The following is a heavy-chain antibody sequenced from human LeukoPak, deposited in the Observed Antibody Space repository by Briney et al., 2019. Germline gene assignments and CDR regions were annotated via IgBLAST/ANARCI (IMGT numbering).Heavy chain of an antibody. V-gene: IGHV1-18*04. CDR1: GYTFTSYY. J-gene: IGHJ4*02. Sequence: ASVKVSCKASGYTFTSYYMHWVRQAPGQGLEWMGWISAYNGNTNYAQKLQGRVTMTTDTSTSTAYMELRSLRSDDTAVYYCARDPGYCSGGSCLHDYWGQGTLVTVSS. CDR3: ARDPGYCSGGSCLHDY. CDR2: ISAYNGNT. D-gene: IGHD2-15*01.